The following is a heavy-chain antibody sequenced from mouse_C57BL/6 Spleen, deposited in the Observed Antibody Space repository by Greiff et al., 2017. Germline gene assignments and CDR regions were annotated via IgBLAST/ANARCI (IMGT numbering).Heavy chain of an antibody. Sequence: QVQLQQSGTELVKPGASVKLSCKASGYTFTSYWMHWVKQRPGQGLEWIGNINPSNGGTNYNEKFKSKATLTVDKSSSTVYMQLSSLTSEDSAVXYCAKSYYYGSSYVGYFDYWGQGTTLTVSS. J-gene: IGHJ2*01. CDR2: INPSNGGT. V-gene: IGHV1-53*01. CDR3: AKSYYYGSSYVGYFDY. CDR1: GYTFTSYW. D-gene: IGHD1-1*01.